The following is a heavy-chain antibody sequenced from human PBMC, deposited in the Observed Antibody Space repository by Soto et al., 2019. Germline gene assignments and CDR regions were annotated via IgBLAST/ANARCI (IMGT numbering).Heavy chain of an antibody. CDR3: ASADDSSGYSVFCDY. CDR2: ISSSSSTI. D-gene: IGHD3-22*01. CDR1: GFTFSSYS. V-gene: IGHV3-48*02. Sequence: PGGSLRLSCAAAGFTFSSYSMNWVRQAPGKGLEWVSYISSSSSTIYYADSVKGRFTISRDNAKNSLYLQMNSLRDEDTAVYYCASADDSSGYSVFCDYWGQGTLVTVSS. J-gene: IGHJ4*02.